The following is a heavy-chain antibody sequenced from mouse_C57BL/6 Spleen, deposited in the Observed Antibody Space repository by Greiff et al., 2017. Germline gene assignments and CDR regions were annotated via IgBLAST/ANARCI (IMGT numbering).Heavy chain of an antibody. D-gene: IGHD2-5*01. CDR3: AGNSNYEGFAY. CDR2: IWSGGST. CDR1: GFSLTSYG. J-gene: IGHJ3*01. Sequence: VKLVESGPGLVQPSQSLSITCTVSGFSLTSYGVHWVRQSPGKGLEWLGVIWSGGSTDYYAAFISSLSISKDNSKSQVFFRMNSLQADDTAIYYCAGNSNYEGFAYWGQGTLVTVSA. V-gene: IGHV2-2*01.